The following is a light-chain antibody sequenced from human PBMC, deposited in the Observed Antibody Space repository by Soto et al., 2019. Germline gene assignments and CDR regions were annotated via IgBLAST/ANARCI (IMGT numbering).Light chain of an antibody. CDR1: SSNIGSNY. V-gene: IGLV1-47*01. CDR3: AAWDDSLSGVV. Sequence: QSALTQPPSASGTPGQRVTISCSGSSSNIGSNYEYWYQQLPGTVPQLLIYRNSERPSGVPDRFSGSKSGTSASLAISGLRSEDEADYYCAAWDDSLSGVVFGGGTKLTVL. CDR2: RNS. J-gene: IGLJ2*01.